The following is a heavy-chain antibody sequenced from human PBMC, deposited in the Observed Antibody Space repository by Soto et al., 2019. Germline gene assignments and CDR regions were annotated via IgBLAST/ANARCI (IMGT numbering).Heavy chain of an antibody. V-gene: IGHV1-46*01. CDR3: ARVDYYDSSGHDAGVDDY. CDR1: GYTSTTYY. J-gene: IGHJ4*02. Sequence: GASVKVSCKASGYTSTTYYIHWVRQAPGQELEWMGIIHPSGGITNYAQKFQGRVTMTRDTSTNTVYMELSSLRSEDTAVYYCARVDYYDSSGHDAGVDDYWGQGTLVTVSS. CDR2: IHPSGGIT. D-gene: IGHD3-22*01.